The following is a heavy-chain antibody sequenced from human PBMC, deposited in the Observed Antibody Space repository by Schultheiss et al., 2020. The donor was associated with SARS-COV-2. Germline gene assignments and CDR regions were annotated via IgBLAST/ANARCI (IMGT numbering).Heavy chain of an antibody. V-gene: IGHV4-31*03. Sequence: LRLSCTVSGGSISSSSYYWSWIRQHPGKGLEWIGYIYYSGSTYYNPSLKSRVTISVDTSKNQFSLKLTSVTAADTALYYCARDAYCGRGSCFDWYFDVWGRGTLVTVSS. CDR2: IYYSGST. CDR1: GGSISSSSYY. D-gene: IGHD2-15*01. CDR3: ARDAYCGRGSCFDWYFDV. J-gene: IGHJ2*01.